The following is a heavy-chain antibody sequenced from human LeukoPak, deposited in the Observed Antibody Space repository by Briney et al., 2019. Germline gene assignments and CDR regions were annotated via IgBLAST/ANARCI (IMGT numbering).Heavy chain of an antibody. Sequence: ASVTVSCKVSGYTLTELSMHWVRQAPGRGREWMGGFDPEDGETIYAQKFQGRVTMTEDTSTDTAYMELSSLRSEDTAVYYCATASIRYCSGGSCYSPTYYFDYWGQGTLVTVSS. J-gene: IGHJ4*02. CDR1: GYTLTELS. CDR3: ATASIRYCSGGSCYSPTYYFDY. V-gene: IGHV1-24*01. CDR2: FDPEDGET. D-gene: IGHD2-15*01.